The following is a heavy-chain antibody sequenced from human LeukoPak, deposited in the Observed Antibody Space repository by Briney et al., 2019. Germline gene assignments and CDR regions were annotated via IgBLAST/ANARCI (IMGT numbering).Heavy chain of an antibody. V-gene: IGHV4-39*07. CDR1: GGSISSSSFY. D-gene: IGHD2-15*01. CDR3: ARGLRGGSYYFDY. Sequence: SETLSLTCTVSGGSISSSSFYWGWIRQPPGKGQEWMGSIFNSGTTYYNPSLNSRATISVNTAKNHSSRQLTVGTAAATALYCCARGLRGGSYYFDYWGQGTLVTVSS. J-gene: IGHJ4*02. CDR2: IFNSGTT.